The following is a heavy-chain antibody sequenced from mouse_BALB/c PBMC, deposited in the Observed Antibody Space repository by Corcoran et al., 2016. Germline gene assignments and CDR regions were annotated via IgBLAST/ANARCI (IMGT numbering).Heavy chain of an antibody. CDR3: ASNYGYY. CDR1: GFNIKDTY. J-gene: IGHJ2*01. V-gene: IGHV14-3*02. Sequence: EVQLQQSGAELVKPGASVKLSCTASGFNIKDTYMHWVKQRPEQGLEWSGRIDPANGNTKYDPKFQGKATITADTSSNTAYLQLSSLTSEDTAVDYCASNYGYYWGQGTTLTVSS. CDR2: IDPANGNT. D-gene: IGHD1-2*01.